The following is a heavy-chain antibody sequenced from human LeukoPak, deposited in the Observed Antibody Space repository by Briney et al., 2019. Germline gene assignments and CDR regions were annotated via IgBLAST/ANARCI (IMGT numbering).Heavy chain of an antibody. CDR3: ASLPSGYCSSTSCYEIPFLDY. CDR2: ISSSSSYI. V-gene: IGHV3-21*01. CDR1: GFTFSSYS. D-gene: IGHD2-2*03. J-gene: IGHJ4*02. Sequence: GGSLRLSCAASGFTFSSYSMNWVRQAPGKGLEWVSSISSSSSYIYYADSVKGRFTISRDNAKNSLYLQMNSLRAEDTAVYYCASLPSGYCSSTSCYEIPFLDYWGQGTLVTVSS.